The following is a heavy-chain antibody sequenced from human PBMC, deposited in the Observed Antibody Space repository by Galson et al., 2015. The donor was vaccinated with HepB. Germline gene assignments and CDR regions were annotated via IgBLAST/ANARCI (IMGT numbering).Heavy chain of an antibody. D-gene: IGHD5-12*01. J-gene: IGHJ4*02. Sequence: LSLTCAVSGDSISSTYWWTWVRQPPGKGLEWIGEIYHSGSTNYNPSLKGRVTVSIDKPKNQFSLSLNFVTAADTAVYFCARGGNSGGGYGLGYWGQGTLVTRPS. V-gene: IGHV4-4*01. CDR3: ARGGNSGGGYGLGY. CDR1: GDSISSTYW. CDR2: IYHSGST.